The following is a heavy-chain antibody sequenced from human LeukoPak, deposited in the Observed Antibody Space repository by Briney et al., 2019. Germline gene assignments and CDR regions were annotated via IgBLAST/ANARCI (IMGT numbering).Heavy chain of an antibody. CDR3: ARDRITGTTLTSDP. Sequence: SETLSLTCTVSGGSISSYYWSWIRQPAGKGLEWIGRIYTSGSTNHNPSLKSRVTMSVDTSKNQFSLKLSSVTAADTAVYYCARDRITGTTLTSDPWGQGTLVTVSS. CDR1: GGSISSYY. V-gene: IGHV4-4*07. D-gene: IGHD1-7*01. CDR2: IYTSGST. J-gene: IGHJ5*02.